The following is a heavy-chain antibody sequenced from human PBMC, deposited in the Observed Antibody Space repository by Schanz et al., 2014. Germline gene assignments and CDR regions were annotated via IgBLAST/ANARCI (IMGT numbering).Heavy chain of an antibody. CDR2: VYNNGRT. V-gene: IGHV4-39*07. J-gene: IGHJ6*02. CDR1: GASIRSNNYY. CDR3: ARVVGGAEWLLYDDYYYNLDV. Sequence: QPPLQESGPGLVKPSETLSLTCAVSGASIRSNNYYCAWIRQTPGKGLEWIGYVYNNGRTYYNPSLKSRVAISVDTSKNQFSLKLTSMTAADTAVYYCARVVGGAEWLLYDDYYYNLDVWGQGTTVTVSS. D-gene: IGHD3-3*01.